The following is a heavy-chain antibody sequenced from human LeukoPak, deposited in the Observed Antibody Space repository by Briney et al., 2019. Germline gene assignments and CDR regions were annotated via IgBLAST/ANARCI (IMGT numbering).Heavy chain of an antibody. CDR3: TTGDSSGYYTDDAFDI. Sequence: GGSLRLSCAASGFAFNNAWMSWVRQAPGKGLEWVARIKSKSDGGTTDYGAPVKGRFTISRDDSKTTLYLQMNSLKTEDTAVYYCTTGDSSGYYTDDAFDIWGQGTMVTVSS. J-gene: IGHJ3*02. CDR2: IKSKSDGGTT. CDR1: GFAFNNAW. V-gene: IGHV3-15*01. D-gene: IGHD3-22*01.